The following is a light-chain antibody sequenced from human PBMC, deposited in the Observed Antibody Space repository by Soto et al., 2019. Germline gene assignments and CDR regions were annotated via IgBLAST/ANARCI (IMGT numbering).Light chain of an antibody. CDR2: GNS. V-gene: IGLV1-40*01. J-gene: IGLJ1*01. CDR3: QSYDSSLTGSKV. Sequence: QSVLTQPPSVSGAPGPRVTISCTGSSSNIGAGFDVHWYQQLPVTAPKLLIYGNSNRPSGVPDRFSGSRSGTSASLAITGLQAEDEADYYCQSYDSSLTGSKVFGSGTKVTVL. CDR1: SSNIGAGFD.